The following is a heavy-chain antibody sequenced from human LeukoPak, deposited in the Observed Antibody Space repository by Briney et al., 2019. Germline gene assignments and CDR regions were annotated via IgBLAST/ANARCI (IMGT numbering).Heavy chain of an antibody. J-gene: IGHJ5*02. CDR2: IYAGGTT. CDR3: ARVVAYRFDP. Sequence: SETLSLTCTVSGGSINGYYWTWIRQPAGKGLEWIGRIYAGGTTNYNPSFASRVTISADKSKNQFSLSLNSVTAADTAVYYCARVVAYRFDPWGQGTLVTVSS. CDR1: GGSINGYY. V-gene: IGHV4-4*07. D-gene: IGHD2-21*01.